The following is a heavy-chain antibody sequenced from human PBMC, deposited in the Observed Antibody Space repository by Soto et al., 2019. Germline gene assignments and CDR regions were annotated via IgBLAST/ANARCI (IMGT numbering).Heavy chain of an antibody. CDR2: IWYDGSNK. D-gene: IGHD3-10*01. Sequence: GGSLRLSCAASGFTFSSYGMHWVRQAPGKGLEWVAVIWYDGSNKYYADSVKGRFTTSRDNAKNSLYLQMNSLRAEDTAVYYCARDSGSGISGWFDPWGQGTLVTVSS. V-gene: IGHV3-33*01. CDR1: GFTFSSYG. J-gene: IGHJ5*02. CDR3: ARDSGSGISGWFDP.